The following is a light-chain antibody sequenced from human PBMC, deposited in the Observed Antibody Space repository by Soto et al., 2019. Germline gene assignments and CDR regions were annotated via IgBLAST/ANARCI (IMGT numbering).Light chain of an antibody. V-gene: IGKV3-15*01. CDR2: GAS. CDR3: QQYNNWPPLT. J-gene: IGKJ4*01. Sequence: EMVMTQSPATLSVSTGGRATLSCRASQSISSNLAWYQQKPGQAPRLLMYGASTRATGIPARFSGSRSGTEFTHTFSSLQSEDFAVYYCQQYNNWPPLTFGGGTKAEIK. CDR1: QSISSN.